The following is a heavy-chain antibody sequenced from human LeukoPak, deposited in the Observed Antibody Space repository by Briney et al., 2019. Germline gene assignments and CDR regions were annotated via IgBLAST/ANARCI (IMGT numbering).Heavy chain of an antibody. Sequence: PSETLSLTCTVSGGSISSYYWSWIRQPPGKGLEWIGYIYYSGSTNYNPSLKSRVTISVDTSKNQFSLKLSSVTAADTAVYYCARGRAVAGALDWFDPWGQGTLVTVSS. J-gene: IGHJ5*02. V-gene: IGHV4-59*08. CDR3: ARGRAVAGALDWFDP. CDR1: GGSISSYY. D-gene: IGHD6-19*01. CDR2: IYYSGST.